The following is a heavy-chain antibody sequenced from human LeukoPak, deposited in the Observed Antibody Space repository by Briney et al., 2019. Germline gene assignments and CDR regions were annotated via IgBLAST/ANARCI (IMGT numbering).Heavy chain of an antibody. Sequence: ASVKVSCKTSGYTFTNYGISWVRQAPGQGLEWMGWISAYNANTNYAQKLQGRVTMTTDTFTSTAYMELRSLGSDDTAVYYCARVVYSHGYCDRVTCPNWFDPWGQGTLVTVSS. J-gene: IGHJ5*02. D-gene: IGHD2-2*03. CDR3: ARVVYSHGYCDRVTCPNWFDP. CDR2: ISAYNANT. CDR1: GYTFTNYG. V-gene: IGHV1-18*01.